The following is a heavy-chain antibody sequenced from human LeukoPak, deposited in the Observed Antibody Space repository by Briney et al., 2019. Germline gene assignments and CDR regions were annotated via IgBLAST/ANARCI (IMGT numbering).Heavy chain of an antibody. CDR3: ARVLWEGITMVRGVIRYFDY. V-gene: IGHV1-2*02. CDR2: INPNSGGT. J-gene: IGHJ4*02. Sequence: GASVKVSCKASGYTFTGYYMHWVRQAPGQGLEWMGWINPNSGGTNYAQKFQGRVTMTRDTSISTAYMELSRLRSDDTAVYYCARVLWEGITMVRGVIRYFDYWGQGTLVTVSS. D-gene: IGHD3-10*01. CDR1: GYTFTGYY.